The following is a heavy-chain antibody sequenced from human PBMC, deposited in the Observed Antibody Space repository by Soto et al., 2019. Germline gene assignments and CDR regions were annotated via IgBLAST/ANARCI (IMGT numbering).Heavy chain of an antibody. Sequence: ASVKVSCKASGYTFTSYAMHWVRQAPGQRLEWMGWINAGNGNTKYSQKFQGRVTITRDTSASTAYMELSSVTAADTAVYYCERRQWLVLENAFDIWGQGTMVTVSS. CDR2: INAGNGNT. J-gene: IGHJ3*02. CDR1: GYTFTSYA. CDR3: ERRQWLVLENAFDI. V-gene: IGHV1-3*01. D-gene: IGHD6-19*01.